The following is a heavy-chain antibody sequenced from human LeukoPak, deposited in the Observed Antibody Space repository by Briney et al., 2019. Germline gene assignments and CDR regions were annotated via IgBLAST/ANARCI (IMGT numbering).Heavy chain of an antibody. V-gene: IGHV3-13*04. Sequence: PGGSLRLSCAASGFTFSNYDMHWVRQATGKGLEWVSTIGTADDTYYLGSVKGRFTISRENAKNSLYLQMNSLRAEDTAVYYCGRDLAKGAIGYWGQGTLVTVSS. CDR1: GFTFSNYD. J-gene: IGHJ4*02. CDR3: GRDLAKGAIGY. CDR2: IGTADDT.